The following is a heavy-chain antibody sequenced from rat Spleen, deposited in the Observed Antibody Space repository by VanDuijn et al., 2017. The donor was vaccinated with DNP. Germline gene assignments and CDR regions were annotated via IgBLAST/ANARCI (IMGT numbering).Heavy chain of an antibody. V-gene: IGHV5-35*01. Sequence: EVQLVESGGGSVQPGSPLKLSCAASGFSFRSNWLNWIRQAPGKGLEWVASITPDGSTTYYPDTVKGRFMISKDDARNTGYLQMNNLRSEDTAMYYCSSGGPNMVQCNWFAYWGQGTLVTVSS. J-gene: IGHJ3*01. CDR2: ITPDGSTT. CDR1: GFSFRSNW. D-gene: IGHD1-11*01. CDR3: SSGGPNMVQCNWFAY.